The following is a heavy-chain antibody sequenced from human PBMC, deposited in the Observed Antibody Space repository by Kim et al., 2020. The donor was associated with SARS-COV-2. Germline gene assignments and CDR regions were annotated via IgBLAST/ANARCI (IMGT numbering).Heavy chain of an antibody. D-gene: IGHD3-22*01. CDR3: ARRDPYYYDSSGYYPADY. Sequence: SETLSLTCAVYGGSFSGYYWSWIRQPPGKGLEWIGEINHSGSTNYNPSLKSRVTISVDTSKNQFSLKLSSVTAADTAVYYCARRDPYYYDSSGYYPADYWGQGTLVTVSS. J-gene: IGHJ4*02. CDR2: INHSGST. CDR1: GGSFSGYY. V-gene: IGHV4-34*01.